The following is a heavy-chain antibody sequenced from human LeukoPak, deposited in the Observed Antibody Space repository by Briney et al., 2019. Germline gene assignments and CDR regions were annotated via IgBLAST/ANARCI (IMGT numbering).Heavy chain of an antibody. D-gene: IGHD6-19*01. Sequence: PGESLRLSCAASGFTFTTYWMSWVRQFPGKGLEWVANINQDGTEKYYVDAVKGRFTISRDNAKTSLYLQMSSLRAEDTAVYYCARDFEISSGWGQGTLVTVSS. V-gene: IGHV3-7*01. CDR3: ARDFEISSG. CDR2: INQDGTEK. J-gene: IGHJ4*02. CDR1: GFTFTTYW.